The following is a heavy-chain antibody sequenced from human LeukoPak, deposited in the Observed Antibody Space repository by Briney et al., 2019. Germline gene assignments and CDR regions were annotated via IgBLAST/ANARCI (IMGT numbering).Heavy chain of an antibody. CDR1: GFNFGGHY. Sequence: PGGSLRLSCATSGFNFGGHYMSWVRQAPGKGLEWVSGISDSGGSTYYADSVKGRCTISRDNSKNTVSLQMNNLRAEDTAVYFCARHDSFIPYWGQGTLVTVTS. D-gene: IGHD3-16*02. J-gene: IGHJ4*02. CDR3: ARHDSFIPY. CDR2: ISDSGGST. V-gene: IGHV3-23*01.